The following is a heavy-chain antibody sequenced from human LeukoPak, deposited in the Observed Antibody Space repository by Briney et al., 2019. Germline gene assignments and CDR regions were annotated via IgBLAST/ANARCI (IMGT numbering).Heavy chain of an antibody. Sequence: GASVKVSCKASGYTFTSYGISWVRQAPGQGLEWMGWISAYNGNTNYAQKLQGRVTMTTDTSTSTAYMELRSLRSDDTAVYYCAREKTLLGYSNPYDYWGQGTLVTVSS. CDR1: GYTFTSYG. J-gene: IGHJ4*02. CDR3: AREKTLLGYSNPYDY. D-gene: IGHD5-18*01. CDR2: ISAYNGNT. V-gene: IGHV1-18*01.